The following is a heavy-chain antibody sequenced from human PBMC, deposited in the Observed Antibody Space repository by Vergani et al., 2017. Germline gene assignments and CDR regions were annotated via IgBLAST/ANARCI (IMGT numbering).Heavy chain of an antibody. D-gene: IGHD1-26*01. Sequence: QVQLQESGPGLVKPSGTLSLTCAVSGGSISSSNWWSWVRQPPGKGLEWIGSIYYSGSTYYNPSLKSRVTISVDTSKNQFSLKLSSVTAADTAVYYCARDFRGADYYYGMDVWGQGTTVTVSS. V-gene: IGHV4-4*02. CDR1: GGSISSSNW. CDR3: ARDFRGADYYYGMDV. CDR2: IYYSGST. J-gene: IGHJ6*02.